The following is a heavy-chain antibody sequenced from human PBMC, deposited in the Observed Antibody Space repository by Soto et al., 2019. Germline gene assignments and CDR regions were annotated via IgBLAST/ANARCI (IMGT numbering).Heavy chain of an antibody. V-gene: IGHV3-48*01. CDR3: AREGSSGWNGLNWFDP. J-gene: IGHJ5*02. CDR1: GFTFSSYS. Sequence: EVQLVESGGGLVQPGGSLRLSCAASGFTFSSYSMNWVRQAPGKGLEWVSYISSSSSTIYCADSVKGRFTISRDNAKNSLYLQMNSLRAEDTAVYYCAREGSSGWNGLNWFDPWGQGTLVTVSS. CDR2: ISSSSSTI. D-gene: IGHD6-19*01.